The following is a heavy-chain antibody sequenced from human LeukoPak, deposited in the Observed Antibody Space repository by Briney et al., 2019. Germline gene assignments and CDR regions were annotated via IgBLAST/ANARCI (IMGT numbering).Heavy chain of an antibody. D-gene: IGHD1-7*01. CDR2: IGTSSNNI. CDR3: ASGTVGNYALDY. V-gene: IGHV3-21*01. Sequence: GGSLRLSCAASGLTFSRYNMTWVRQAPGKGLEWVSSIGTSSNNIYYTDSVKGRFTISRDNTKNSLYLQVDSLRVKDTAVYFCASGTVGNYALDYWGQGTLVTVSS. CDR1: GLTFSRYN. J-gene: IGHJ4*02.